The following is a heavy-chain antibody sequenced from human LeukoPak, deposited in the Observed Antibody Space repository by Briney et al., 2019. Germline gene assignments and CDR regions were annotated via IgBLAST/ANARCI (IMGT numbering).Heavy chain of an antibody. CDR2: ISSSGSTI. J-gene: IGHJ4*02. CDR3: VLGGQSSAWYSGSY. CDR1: GFTFSSYE. Sequence: GGSLRLSCAASGFTFSSYEMNWVRQAPGKGLEWVSYISSSGSTIYYADSVKGRFTISRDNAKNSLYLQMNSLRVDDAAVYYCVLGGQSSAWYSGSYWGQGTVVTVSS. V-gene: IGHV3-48*03. D-gene: IGHD6-19*01.